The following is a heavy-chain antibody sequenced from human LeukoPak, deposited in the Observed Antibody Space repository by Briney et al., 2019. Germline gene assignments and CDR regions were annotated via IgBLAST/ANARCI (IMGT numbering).Heavy chain of an antibody. CDR2: ITKSGDQT. J-gene: IGHJ4*02. Sequence: QLGGSLRLSCVPSGITFSNSALSWVRQAPGKGLEWVSTITKSGDQTHYADSVRGLFTISRDIFKNTLYLQMNSLRAEDTAVYYCARASFDFEDIVVVPAGGDYWGQGTLVTVSS. V-gene: IGHV3-23*01. CDR3: ARASFDFEDIVVVPAGGDY. CDR1: GITFSNSA. D-gene: IGHD2-2*01.